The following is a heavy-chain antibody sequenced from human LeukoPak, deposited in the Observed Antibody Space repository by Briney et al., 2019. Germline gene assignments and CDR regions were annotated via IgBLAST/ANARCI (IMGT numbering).Heavy chain of an antibody. CDR1: GGSFSGYH. V-gene: IGHV4-34*01. D-gene: IGHD6-19*01. CDR2: INHSGST. CDR3: ARGLWSSGWYRLGAFDI. J-gene: IGHJ3*02. Sequence: PSETLSLTCAVYGGSFSGYHWSWIRQPPGKGLEWIGEINHSGSTNYNPSLKSRVTISVDTSKNQFSLKLSSVTAADTAVYYCARGLWSSGWYRLGAFDIWGQGTMVTVSS.